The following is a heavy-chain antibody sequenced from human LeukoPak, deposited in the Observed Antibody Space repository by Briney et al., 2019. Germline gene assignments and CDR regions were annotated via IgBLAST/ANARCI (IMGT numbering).Heavy chain of an antibody. D-gene: IGHD3-16*02. CDR3: ARQAPPSGLRLGELSLPFGY. J-gene: IGHJ4*02. CDR2: IYHSGGT. V-gene: IGHV4-38-2*01. CDR1: GFTFSSYE. Sequence: KPGGSLRLSCAASGFTFSSYEMNWVRQAPGKGLEWIGTIYHSGGTYYNPSLKTRVTISVDTSKNQFSLKLSSVTAADTAVYYCARQAPPSGLRLGELSLPFGYWGQGTLVTVSS.